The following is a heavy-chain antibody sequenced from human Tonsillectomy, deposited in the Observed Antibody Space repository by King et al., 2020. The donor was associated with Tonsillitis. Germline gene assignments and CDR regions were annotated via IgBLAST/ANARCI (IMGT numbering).Heavy chain of an antibody. Sequence: QLVQSGGGLVKPGGSLRLSCAASGFIFRDYNINWVRQAPGKGLEWVSSISSGSSYIYYADSVKGRLTISRANAKYSLYLQMDSLRAEDTAVYYCARDDSHGSNAFDVWGQGTMVTVSS. CDR1: GFIFRDYN. V-gene: IGHV3-21*01. CDR3: ARDDSHGSNAFDV. CDR2: ISSGSSYI. J-gene: IGHJ3*01. D-gene: IGHD3-22*01.